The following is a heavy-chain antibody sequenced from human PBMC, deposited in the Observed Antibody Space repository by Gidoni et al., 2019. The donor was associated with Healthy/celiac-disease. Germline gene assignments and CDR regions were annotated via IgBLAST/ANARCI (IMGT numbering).Heavy chain of an antibody. CDR2: IYYSGST. J-gene: IGHJ5*02. CDR3: ARIVNYDFWSGSLNWFDP. V-gene: IGHV4-59*01. CDR1: GGSISSYY. D-gene: IGHD3-3*01. Sequence: QVQLQESGPGLVKPSETLSLTCTVSGGSISSYYWSWIRQPPGKGLEWIGYIYYSGSTNYNPSLKSRVTISVDTSKNQFSLKLSSVTAADTAVYYCARIVNYDFWSGSLNWFDPWGQGTLVTVSS.